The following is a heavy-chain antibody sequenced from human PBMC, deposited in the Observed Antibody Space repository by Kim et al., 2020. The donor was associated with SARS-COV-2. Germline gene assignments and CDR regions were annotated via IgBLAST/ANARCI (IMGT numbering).Heavy chain of an antibody. CDR3: ATIYYDFWSGYYLHDY. CDR1: GGSISSSSYY. V-gene: IGHV4-39*01. J-gene: IGHJ4*02. Sequence: SETLSLTCTVSGGSISSSSYYWGWIRQPPGKGLEWIGSIYYSGSTYYNPSLKSRVTISVDTSKNQFSLKLSSVTAADTAVYYCATIYYDFWSGYYLHDYWGQGTLVTVSS. D-gene: IGHD3-3*01. CDR2: IYYSGST.